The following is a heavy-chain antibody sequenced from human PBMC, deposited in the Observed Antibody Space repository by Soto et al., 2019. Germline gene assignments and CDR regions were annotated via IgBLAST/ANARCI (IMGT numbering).Heavy chain of an antibody. CDR1: GFSFIDYA. J-gene: IGHJ5*02. Sequence: PGGSLRLSCAASGFSFIDYAINWVRQVPGRGLEYVAGIGGRGGNAFYADSMKGRFSISRDNSKNTVYLHMHNLRVDDSAMYYCATARHSGDFAGSYDSWGKGTRVTVSS. V-gene: IGHV3-23*01. CDR3: ATARHSGDFAGSYDS. D-gene: IGHD2-21*02. CDR2: IGGRGGNA.